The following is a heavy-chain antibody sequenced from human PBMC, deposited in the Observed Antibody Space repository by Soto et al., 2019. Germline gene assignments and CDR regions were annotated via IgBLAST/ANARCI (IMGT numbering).Heavy chain of an antibody. V-gene: IGHV3-30*03. CDR3: ARALGVYCGGDCALDY. D-gene: IGHD2-21*02. Sequence: GGSLRLSCAASGFTFSSYGMHWVRQAPGKGLEWVAVISYDGSNKYYADSVKGRFTISRDNSKNTLYLQMNSLRAEDTAVYYCARALGVYCGGDCALDYWGQGTLVTVSS. CDR1: GFTFSSYG. J-gene: IGHJ4*02. CDR2: ISYDGSNK.